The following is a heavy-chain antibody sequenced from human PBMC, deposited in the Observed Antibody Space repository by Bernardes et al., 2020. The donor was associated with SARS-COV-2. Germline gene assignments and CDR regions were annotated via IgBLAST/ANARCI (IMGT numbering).Heavy chain of an antibody. V-gene: IGHV5-51*01. D-gene: IGHD3-9*01. Sequence: GESLKISCKGSGYSFTTYWIGWVRQMPGKGLEWMGIIDSGDSETRYSPSFQGQVTISADKSISTAYLQWSSLKASDTAMYYCARLRYFDWLLGMDVWGQGTTVTVSS. CDR2: IDSGDSET. CDR3: ARLRYFDWLLGMDV. CDR1: GYSFTTYW. J-gene: IGHJ6*02.